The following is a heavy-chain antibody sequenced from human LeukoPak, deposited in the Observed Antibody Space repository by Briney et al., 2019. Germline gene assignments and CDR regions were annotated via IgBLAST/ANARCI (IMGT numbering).Heavy chain of an antibody. Sequence: GGSLRLSCAASGFTFTTYWMHWFRQAPGRGLVWVARVNGDESSAMYADSVKGRFTISRDNARNTLYLQMHSLRAEDTAVYYCVRDGDDYNFDYWGQGSLVTVSS. CDR3: VRDGDDYNFDY. J-gene: IGHJ4*02. CDR2: VNGDESSA. CDR1: GFTFTTYW. V-gene: IGHV3-74*03. D-gene: IGHD5-24*01.